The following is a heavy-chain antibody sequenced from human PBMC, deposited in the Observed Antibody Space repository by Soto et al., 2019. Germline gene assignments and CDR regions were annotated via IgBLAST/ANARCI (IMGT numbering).Heavy chain of an antibody. CDR1: GFTFNNYA. Sequence: PGGSLRLSCAASGFTFNNYAMNWVRQAPGRGLEWVSIISPNGDSTYYAESVKGRFTISRDNSQNTVFLQMNSLRAEDTAKYFSAKVRLPAYLSYPPLLGGQGTLVTVSS. D-gene: IGHD3-16*02. J-gene: IGHJ3*01. CDR2: ISPNGDST. CDR3: AKVRLPAYLSYPPLL. V-gene: IGHV3-23*01.